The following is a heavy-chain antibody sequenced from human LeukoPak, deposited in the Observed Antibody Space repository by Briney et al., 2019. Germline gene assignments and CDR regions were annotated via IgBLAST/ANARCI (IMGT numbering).Heavy chain of an antibody. V-gene: IGHV1-69*01. Sequence: SVKVSCKASGGTFNSYAISWVRQAPGQGLEWMGGIIPIFGTANYAQKFQGRVTITADESTSTAYMELSSLRSEDTAVYYCARVEGRSSDIVVVPAAPFDYYYYGMDVWGQGTTVTVSS. J-gene: IGHJ6*02. CDR3: ARVEGRSSDIVVVPAAPFDYYYYGMDV. CDR2: IIPIFGTA. CDR1: GGTFNSYA. D-gene: IGHD2-2*01.